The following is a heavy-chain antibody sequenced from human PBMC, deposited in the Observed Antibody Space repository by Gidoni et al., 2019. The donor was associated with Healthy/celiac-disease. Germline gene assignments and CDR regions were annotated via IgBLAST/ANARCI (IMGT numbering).Heavy chain of an antibody. CDR3: ARVRHSSGWYPVQAYYYGMDV. Sequence: QVQPQQRGAGLLKPSETLPLTCALYGGSFSGYYWSWIRQPPGKGLEWTGEINHSGSTNYNPSLKSRVTISVDTSKNQFSLKLSSVAAADTAVYYCARVRHSSGWYPVQAYYYGMDVWGQGTTVTVSS. D-gene: IGHD6-19*01. CDR2: INHSGST. V-gene: IGHV4-34*01. CDR1: GGSFSGYY. J-gene: IGHJ6*02.